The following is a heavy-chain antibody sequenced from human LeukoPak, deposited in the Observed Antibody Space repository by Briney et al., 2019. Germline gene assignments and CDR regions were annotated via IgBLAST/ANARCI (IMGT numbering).Heavy chain of an antibody. D-gene: IGHD4-17*01. CDR3: ARGGNYGDYVFDY. CDR1: GGSISSYY. Sequence: KPSETLSLICTVSGGSISSYYWSWIRQPPGKGLEWIGYIYYSGSTNYNPSLKSRVTISVDTSKNQFSLKLSSVTAADTAVYYCARGGNYGDYVFDYWGQGTLVTVSS. V-gene: IGHV4-59*01. J-gene: IGHJ4*02. CDR2: IYYSGST.